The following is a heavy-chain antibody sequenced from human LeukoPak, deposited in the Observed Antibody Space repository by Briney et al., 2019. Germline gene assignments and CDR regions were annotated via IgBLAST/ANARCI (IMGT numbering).Heavy chain of an antibody. J-gene: IGHJ4*02. CDR1: GGSITSSSYY. Sequence: SETLSLTCTVSGGSITSSSYYWGWIRQPPGKGPEWIGSIYYTGSTNYNPSLKSRVTISVDTSKNQFSLKLSSVTAADTAVYYCARVGGSHDYGDYEVGYWGQGTLVTVSS. V-gene: IGHV4-39*07. CDR3: ARVGGSHDYGDYEVGY. D-gene: IGHD4-17*01. CDR2: IYYTGST.